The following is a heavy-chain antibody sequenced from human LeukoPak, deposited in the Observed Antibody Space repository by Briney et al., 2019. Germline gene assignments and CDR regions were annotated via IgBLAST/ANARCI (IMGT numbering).Heavy chain of an antibody. V-gene: IGHV4-39*02. CDR3: AREESSGYYYPNYFDY. CDR2: IYFSGST. CDR1: GGSISSSPYW. Sequence: SETLSLTCTVSGGSISSSPYWWGWIRQPPGKGLEWIATIYFSGSTFYHPSLEGRVTISADTSKNQFSLKLASVTAADTAVYYCAREESSGYYYPNYFDYWGQGTLVTVSS. J-gene: IGHJ4*02. D-gene: IGHD3-22*01.